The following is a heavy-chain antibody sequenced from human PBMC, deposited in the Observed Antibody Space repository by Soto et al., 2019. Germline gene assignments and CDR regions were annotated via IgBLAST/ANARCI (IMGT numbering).Heavy chain of an antibody. Sequence: ASVKVSCKASGYTFTSYGISWVRQAPGQGLEWMGWISAYNGNTNYAQKLQGRVTMTTDTSTSTAYMELRSLRSDDTAVYYCAREIRRSGTMVRGVIIDYWGQGTLVTAPQ. J-gene: IGHJ4*02. V-gene: IGHV1-18*01. CDR3: AREIRRSGTMVRGVIIDY. D-gene: IGHD3-10*01. CDR1: GYTFTSYG. CDR2: ISAYNGNT.